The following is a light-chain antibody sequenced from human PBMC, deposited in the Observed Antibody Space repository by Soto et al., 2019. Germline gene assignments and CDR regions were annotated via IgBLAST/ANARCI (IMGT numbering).Light chain of an antibody. CDR2: GAS. V-gene: IGKV3-20*01. CDR1: QSVSSSY. CDR3: HQYGSSPIT. Sequence: EIVLTQSPGTLSLSPGERATLSCRASQSVSSSYLAWYQQKSGQAPRLLIDGASSRATGSPDRFSGSGSGTDFTLTISRLEPEDFAAYYCHQYGSSPITFGQGTRLEIK. J-gene: IGKJ5*01.